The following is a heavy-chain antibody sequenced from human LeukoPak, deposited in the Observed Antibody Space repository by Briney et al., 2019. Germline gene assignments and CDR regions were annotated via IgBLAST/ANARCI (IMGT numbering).Heavy chain of an antibody. CDR2: IYTSGRT. CDR3: ARWSVDSGVYAFDI. V-gene: IGHV4-61*02. Sequence: SETLSLTCTVSGGSISSGSYYWSWIRQPAGKGLEWIGRIYTSGRTNYNPSLKRRVTMSVDKYKNQFSLKLSSVAVSDTAVYFCARWSVDSGVYAFDIWGQGTMVTVSS. D-gene: IGHD2-8*02. J-gene: IGHJ3*02. CDR1: GGSISSGSYY.